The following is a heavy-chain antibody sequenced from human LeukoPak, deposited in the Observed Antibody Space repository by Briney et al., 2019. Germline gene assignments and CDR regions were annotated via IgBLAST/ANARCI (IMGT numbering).Heavy chain of an antibody. J-gene: IGHJ4*02. D-gene: IGHD6-19*01. CDR2: ISSSSTTI. CDR3: VRAVTHDPRAVAGRLDY. CDR1: GFTFSSYE. Sequence: GGSLRLSCAASGFTFSSYEMNWVRKAPGKGLEWISYISSSSTTIHYADSVKGRFTISRDNAKNSLYLQMNSLRAEDTAVYYCVRAVTHDPRAVAGRLDYWGQGTLVTVSS. V-gene: IGHV3-48*03.